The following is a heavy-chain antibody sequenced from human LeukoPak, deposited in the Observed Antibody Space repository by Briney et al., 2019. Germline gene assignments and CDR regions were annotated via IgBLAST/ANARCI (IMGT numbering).Heavy chain of an antibody. CDR3: ARVRRLYDYVWGSYLGDAFDI. CDR1: GGSISGGDYY. D-gene: IGHD3-16*01. CDR2: IYYSGST. Sequence: NPSQTLSLTCTVSGGSISGGDYYWSWIRRPPGKGLEWIGYIYYSGSTYYNPSLKSRVTISVDTSKNQFSLKLSSVTAADTAVYYCARVRRLYDYVWGSYLGDAFDIWGQGTMVTVSS. V-gene: IGHV4-30-4*01. J-gene: IGHJ3*02.